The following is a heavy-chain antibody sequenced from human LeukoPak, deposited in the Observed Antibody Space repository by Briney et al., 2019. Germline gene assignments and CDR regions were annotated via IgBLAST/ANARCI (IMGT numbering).Heavy chain of an antibody. CDR3: ARQPNYFDTRGYLSHAFDI. D-gene: IGHD3-22*01. Sequence: ESLKISCKGSGYRFSNYWIAWVRQMPGKGLEWMGLIYPGDSDTKYSPSFQGQVTISADKSISTAYLQWSSLRASDTAMYYCARQPNYFDTRGYLSHAFDIWGQGTMVTVS. CDR2: IYPGDSDT. CDR1: GYRFSNYW. V-gene: IGHV5-51*01. J-gene: IGHJ3*02.